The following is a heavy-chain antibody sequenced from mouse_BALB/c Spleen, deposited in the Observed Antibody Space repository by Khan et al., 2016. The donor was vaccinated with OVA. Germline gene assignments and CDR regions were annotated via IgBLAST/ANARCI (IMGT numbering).Heavy chain of an antibody. V-gene: IGHV5-12-2*01. Sequence: DVHLVESGGGLVQPGGSLKLSCAASGFTFSSYTMSWVRQTPDKRLEWVAFISHGGSSAYYPDTVKGRFTSSRDNAKNTLYLQMSSLKSEDTAMYYCVRPSTTEYDYGMDYWGQGTSVTVSS. CDR3: VRPSTTEYDYGMDY. CDR1: GFTFSSYT. CDR2: ISHGGSSA. J-gene: IGHJ4*01. D-gene: IGHD1-1*01.